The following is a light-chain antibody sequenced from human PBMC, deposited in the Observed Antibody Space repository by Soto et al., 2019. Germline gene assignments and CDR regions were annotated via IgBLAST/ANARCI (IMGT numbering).Light chain of an antibody. V-gene: IGLV1-47*01. Sequence: QAVVTQPPSASGTPGQRVTISCSGSSSNIGSKYVYWYQQLPGTAPKLLIYRNNQRPSGVPDRFSGSKSGTSASLAINGLRSEDEADYYCAAWDDSLSGRVFGGGTKLTVL. CDR2: RNN. CDR3: AAWDDSLSGRV. J-gene: IGLJ3*02. CDR1: SSNIGSKY.